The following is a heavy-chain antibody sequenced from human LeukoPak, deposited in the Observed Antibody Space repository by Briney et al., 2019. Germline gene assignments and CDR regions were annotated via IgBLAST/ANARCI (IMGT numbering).Heavy chain of an antibody. CDR1: GFTFDDYA. J-gene: IGHJ6*02. CDR2: ISWNSGSI. Sequence: GGSLRLSCAASGFTFDDYAMHWVRQAPGKGLEWVSGISWNSGSIGYADSVKGRFTISRDNAKNSLYLQMNSLRAEDTAVYYCARGHYGLDVWGQGTTVTVSS. V-gene: IGHV3-9*01. CDR3: ARGHYGLDV.